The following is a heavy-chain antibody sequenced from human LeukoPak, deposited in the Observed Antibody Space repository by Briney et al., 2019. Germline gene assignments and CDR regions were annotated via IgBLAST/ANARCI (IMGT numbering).Heavy chain of an antibody. V-gene: IGHV1-46*01. CDR2: INPSGGST. CDR3: AKWAGNAHNNFWSGPFDY. CDR1: GYTFTNYG. Sequence: ASVKVSCKASGYTFTNYGITWARQAPGQGLEWMRIINPSGGSTSYAQKFQGRVTMTRDTSTSTVYMELSSLRSEDTAVYYCAKWAGNAHNNFWSGPFDYWGQGTLVTVSS. J-gene: IGHJ4*02. D-gene: IGHD3-3*01.